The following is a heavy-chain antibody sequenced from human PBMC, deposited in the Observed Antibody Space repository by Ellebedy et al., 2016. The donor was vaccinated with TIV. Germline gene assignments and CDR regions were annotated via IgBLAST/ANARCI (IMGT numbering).Heavy chain of an antibody. V-gene: IGHV3-30*14. CDR3: AREGYYYDSSGPNYFDY. J-gene: IGHJ4*02. D-gene: IGHD3-22*01. Sequence: GGSLRLXXAASGFTFSSYAMHWVRQAPGKGLEWVAVISYDGSNKYYADSVKGRFTISRDNSKNTLYLQMGSLRAEDMAVYYCAREGYYYDSSGPNYFDYWGQGTLVTVSS. CDR1: GFTFSSYA. CDR2: ISYDGSNK.